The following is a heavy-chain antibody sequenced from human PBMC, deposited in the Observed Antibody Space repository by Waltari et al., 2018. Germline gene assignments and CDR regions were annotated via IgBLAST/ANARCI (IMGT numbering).Heavy chain of an antibody. Sequence: QVQLVQSGAEVKKPGSSVRVSCRASGGNFGRYAITWVRQAPGQGLEWMGGTIPIFGSPMYAPKFQGRVSITADELTYTVYMELNSLRSDDTAIDYCARRKLGEAFDIWGQGTMVIVSS. J-gene: IGHJ3*02. V-gene: IGHV1-69*12. D-gene: IGHD3-16*01. CDR2: TIPIFGSP. CDR1: GGNFGRYA. CDR3: ARRKLGEAFDI.